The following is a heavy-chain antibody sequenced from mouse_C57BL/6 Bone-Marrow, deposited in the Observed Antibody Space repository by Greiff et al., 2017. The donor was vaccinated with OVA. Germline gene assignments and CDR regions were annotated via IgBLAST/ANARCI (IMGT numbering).Heavy chain of an antibody. CDR2: IYPGSGNT. D-gene: IGHD1-1*02. CDR1: GYTFTDYY. J-gene: IGHJ3*01. Sequence: QVQLKESGAELVRPGASVKLSCKASGYTFTDYYINWVKQRPGQGLEWIARIYPGSGNTYYNEKFKGKATLTAEKSSSTAYMQLSSLTSEDSAVYFCARNHGPYWGQGTLVTVSA. CDR3: ARNHGPY. V-gene: IGHV1-76*01.